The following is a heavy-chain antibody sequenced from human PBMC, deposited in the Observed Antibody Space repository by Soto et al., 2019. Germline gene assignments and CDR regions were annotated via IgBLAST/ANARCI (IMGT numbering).Heavy chain of an antibody. J-gene: IGHJ6*02. CDR2: TYYRSKWYN. CDR1: GDSVSSNSAA. V-gene: IGHV6-1*01. CDR3: ARDEWLAYYYYYGMDV. Sequence: SQTLSLTCSISGDSVSSNSAAWNWIRQSPSRGLEWLGRTYYRSKWYNDYAVSVKSRITINPDTSKNQFSLQLNSATPEDTAVYYCARDEWLAYYYYYGMDVWGQGDTVTVSS. D-gene: IGHD6-19*01.